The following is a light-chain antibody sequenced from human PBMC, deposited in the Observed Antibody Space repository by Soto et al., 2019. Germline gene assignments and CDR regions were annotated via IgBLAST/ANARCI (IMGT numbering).Light chain of an antibody. CDR2: LEGSGSY. J-gene: IGLJ3*02. V-gene: IGLV4-60*02. CDR1: SGHSSYI. Sequence: VLTQSSSASASLGSSVKLTCTLSSGHSSYIIAWHQQQPGKAPRYLMKLEGSGSYNKGSGVPDRFSGSSSGADRYLTTSNLQFEDEADYYCETWDFNTRVFGGGTKLTVL. CDR3: ETWDFNTRV.